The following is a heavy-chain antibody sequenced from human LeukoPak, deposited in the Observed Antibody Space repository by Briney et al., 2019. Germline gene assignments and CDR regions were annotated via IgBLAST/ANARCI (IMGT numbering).Heavy chain of an antibody. J-gene: IGHJ6*03. Sequence: ASVKVSCKASGGTFSSYAISWVRQAPGQGLEWMGGIIPIFGTANYAQKFQGRVTITTDESTSTAYMELSSLRSEDTAVYYCASGLPVWDYYYYMDVWGKGTTVTVSS. CDR1: GGTFSSYA. V-gene: IGHV1-69*05. CDR3: ASGLPVWDYYYYMDV. CDR2: IIPIFGTA. D-gene: IGHD2-8*01.